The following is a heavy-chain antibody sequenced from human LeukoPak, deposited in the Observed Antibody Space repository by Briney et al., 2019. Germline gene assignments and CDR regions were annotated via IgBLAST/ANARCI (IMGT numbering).Heavy chain of an antibody. CDR3: ARDRGQLLWKNDAFDI. CDR2: MNPNSGNT. J-gene: IGHJ3*02. Sequence: ASVKVSCKASGYTFTSYDINWVRQATGQGLEWMGYMNPNSGNTGYAQKFQGRVTMTRNTSISTAYMELSRLRSDDTAVYYCARDRGQLLWKNDAFDIWGQGTMVTVSS. D-gene: IGHD2-2*01. V-gene: IGHV1-8*01. CDR1: GYTFTSYD.